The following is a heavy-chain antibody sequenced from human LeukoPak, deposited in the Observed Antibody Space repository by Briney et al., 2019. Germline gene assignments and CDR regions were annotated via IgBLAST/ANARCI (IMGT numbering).Heavy chain of an antibody. Sequence: SETLSLTCTVSGASINSGGFFWSWIRQHPGKGLEWIGHIYYSGYTYYSPSLTSRLAISLDTSKTQFSLRLSSVTAADTALYYCARVLGVTTGHTFDIWGQGIMVTISS. CDR1: GASINSGGFF. CDR2: IYYSGYT. CDR3: ARVLGVTTGHTFDI. D-gene: IGHD4-17*01. V-gene: IGHV4-31*03. J-gene: IGHJ3*02.